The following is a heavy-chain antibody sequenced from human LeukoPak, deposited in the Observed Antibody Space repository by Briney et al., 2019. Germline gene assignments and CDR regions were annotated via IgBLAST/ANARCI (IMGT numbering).Heavy chain of an antibody. J-gene: IGHJ4*02. Sequence: KPGGSLRLSCAASGFTFSSYSMNWVRQAPGKGLEWVSSISSSSSYIYYADSVKGRFTISRDNSKNTLYLQMNSLRAEDTAVYYCARESSGSGSYYFRFDYWGQGTLVTVSS. CDR1: GFTFSSYS. D-gene: IGHD1-26*01. V-gene: IGHV3-21*01. CDR3: ARESSGSGSYYFRFDY. CDR2: ISSSSSYI.